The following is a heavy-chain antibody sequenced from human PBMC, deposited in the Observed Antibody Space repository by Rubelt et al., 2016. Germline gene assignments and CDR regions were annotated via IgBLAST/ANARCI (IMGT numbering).Heavy chain of an antibody. CDR2: IKSKTDGGPT. J-gene: IGHJ4*02. CDR3: STGITGY. CDR1: GFNFSSYI. Sequence: EVRLVESGGALVKPGGSLRLSCVTSGFNFSSYIMNWVRQAPGKGLEWVGRIKSKTDGGPTEYAAPVKGRFTISRDDSKNTVCLQMNTLKTEDTAVYYCSTGITGYWGQGTLVTVSS. V-gene: IGHV3-15*02.